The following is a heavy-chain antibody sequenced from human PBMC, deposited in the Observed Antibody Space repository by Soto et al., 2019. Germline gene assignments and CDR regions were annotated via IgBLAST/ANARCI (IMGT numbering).Heavy chain of an antibody. Sequence: QVQLQESGPGLVKPSETLSLTCTVSGGSISSYYWSWIRQPPGKGLEWIGYIYYSGSTNYKPSLKSRVTISVDTSKNQFSLKLSSVTDGDTAVYYCARRYGSWVDYWGQGTLVTVSS. V-gene: IGHV4-59*08. D-gene: IGHD5-18*01. CDR1: GGSISSYY. J-gene: IGHJ4*02. CDR3: ARRYGSWVDY. CDR2: IYYSGST.